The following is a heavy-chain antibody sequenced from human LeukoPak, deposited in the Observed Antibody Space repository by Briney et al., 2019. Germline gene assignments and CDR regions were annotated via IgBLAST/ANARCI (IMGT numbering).Heavy chain of an antibody. CDR1: GYTFTGYY. J-gene: IGHJ4*02. V-gene: IGHV1-2*02. CDR2: INPNSGGT. Sequence: ASVKVSCKASGYTFTGYYMHWVRQAPGQGLEWMGWINPNSGGTNYAQKFQGRVTMTRDTSISTAYLELSRLSSGDTAVYYCAREDLGEGFDYWGQGTLVTVSS. D-gene: IGHD3-10*01. CDR3: AREDLGEGFDY.